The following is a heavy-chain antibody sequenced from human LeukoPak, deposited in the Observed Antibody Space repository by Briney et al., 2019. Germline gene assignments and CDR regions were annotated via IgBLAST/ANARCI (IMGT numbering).Heavy chain of an antibody. CDR1: GGPIFSYY. J-gene: IGHJ4*02. D-gene: IGHD2-21*01. CDR2: IYYSGST. Sequence: SSTLSLTCTVSGGPIFSYYWSWIRQPPAKGLEWMGYIYYSGSTNYNPSLKSQVTISVDTSKNQVSLSVSSVTAADTAVYYCARHLNNCGDDCYIFDYWGQGTLVTVSS. V-gene: IGHV4-59*08. CDR3: ARHLNNCGDDCYIFDY.